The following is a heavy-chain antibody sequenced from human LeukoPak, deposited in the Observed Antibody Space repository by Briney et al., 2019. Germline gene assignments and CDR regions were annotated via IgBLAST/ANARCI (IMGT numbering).Heavy chain of an antibody. J-gene: IGHJ6*03. CDR3: ARHNRDRAEGYYYYMDV. D-gene: IGHD2-21*02. Sequence: GESLKISCKGSGYKFNNFWVGWVRQMPGKGLEWMGIIYPGDSDTRYSPSFQGQVTFSVDKPIYIAYLQWNSLKASDTAMYYCARHNRDRAEGYYYYMDVWGKGTTVTVSS. CDR1: GYKFNNFW. CDR2: IYPGDSDT. V-gene: IGHV5-51*01.